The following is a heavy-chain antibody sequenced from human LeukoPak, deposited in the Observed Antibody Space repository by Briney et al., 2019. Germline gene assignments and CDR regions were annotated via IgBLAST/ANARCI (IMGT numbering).Heavy chain of an antibody. CDR2: MKQDASEK. Sequence: GGSLRLSCAASGFTFSSHWMNWVRQAPGKGLEWVANMKQDASEKNYVDSVKGRFIISRDNAKNSLYLQINSLRAEDTAIYYCARDGPSYGGNCVFDHWGQGTLVTVSS. CDR3: ARDGPSYGGNCVFDH. D-gene: IGHD4-23*01. CDR1: GFTFSSHW. V-gene: IGHV3-7*01. J-gene: IGHJ4*02.